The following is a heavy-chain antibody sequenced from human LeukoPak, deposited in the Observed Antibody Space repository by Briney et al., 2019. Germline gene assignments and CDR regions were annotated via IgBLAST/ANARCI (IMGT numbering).Heavy chain of an antibody. CDR2: IYYSGST. CDR3: TRVVAMYYYYYYMDV. D-gene: IGHD2-15*01. J-gene: IGHJ6*03. Sequence: SETLSLTCTVSGGSVSSYYWSWIRQPPGKGLEWIGYIYYSGSTYYNPSLKSRVTISVDTSKNQFSLKLSSVTAADTAVYYCTRVVAMYYYYYYMDVWGKGTTVTVSS. CDR1: GGSVSSYY. V-gene: IGHV4-59*02.